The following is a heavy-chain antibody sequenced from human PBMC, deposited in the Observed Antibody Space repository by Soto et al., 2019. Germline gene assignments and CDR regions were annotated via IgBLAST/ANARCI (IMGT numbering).Heavy chain of an antibody. CDR2: ISSSSSYI. J-gene: IGHJ6*02. D-gene: IGHD1-26*01. V-gene: IGHV3-21*01. CDR3: ARDVFPRGNYYYGMDV. Sequence: EVQLVESGGGLVKPGGSLRLSCAASGFTFSSYSMNWVRQAPGKGLEWVSSISSSSSYIYYADSVKGRFTISRDNAKNSLYLQMNSLRAEDTAVYYCARDVFPRGNYYYGMDVWGQGTTVTVSS. CDR1: GFTFSSYS.